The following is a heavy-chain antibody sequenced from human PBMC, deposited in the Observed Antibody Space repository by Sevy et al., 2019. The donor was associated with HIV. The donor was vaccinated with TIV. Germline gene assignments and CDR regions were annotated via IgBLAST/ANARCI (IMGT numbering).Heavy chain of an antibody. J-gene: IGHJ6*02. Sequence: ASVKVSCKASGYTFTSYDINWVRQATGQGLEWMGWMNPNRGNTGYAQKFQGRVTMTRNTSISTAYMELSSLRSEDTAVYYCARIWGGYYYYYYGMDVWGQGTTVTVSS. CDR2: MNPNRGNT. D-gene: IGHD3-16*01. V-gene: IGHV1-8*01. CDR3: ARIWGGYYYYYYGMDV. CDR1: GYTFTSYD.